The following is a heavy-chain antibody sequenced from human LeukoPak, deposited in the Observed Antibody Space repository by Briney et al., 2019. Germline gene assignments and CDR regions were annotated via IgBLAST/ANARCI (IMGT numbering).Heavy chain of an antibody. CDR2: ISSSAVTK. Sequence: GGSLRLSCEASGFTFRNYEFNWVRQAPGKGLEWVSYISSSAVTKKYADSVRDRFTISRDNAKNSLYLDMTSLRAEDTAVYYCAREYGYDSYFDFWGQGVLVSVSS. V-gene: IGHV3-48*03. CDR3: AREYGYDSYFDF. D-gene: IGHD5-12*01. J-gene: IGHJ4*02. CDR1: GFTFRNYE.